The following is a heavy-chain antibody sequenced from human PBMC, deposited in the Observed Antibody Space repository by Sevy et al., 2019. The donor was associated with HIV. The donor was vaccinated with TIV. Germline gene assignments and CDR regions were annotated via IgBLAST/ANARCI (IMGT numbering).Heavy chain of an antibody. J-gene: IGHJ4*02. CDR1: GFTFSSYW. CDR3: VAANTWQDY. D-gene: IGHD2-15*01. CDR2: VNSDGSST. Sequence: PEGSLRLSCAASGFTFSSYWMHWVRQAPGKGPVWVSGVNSDGSSTNYADSVKGRFTMSRDSAKNTLYLQMNSLRAEDTAVYFCVAANTWQDYWGQGTLVTVSS. V-gene: IGHV3-74*01.